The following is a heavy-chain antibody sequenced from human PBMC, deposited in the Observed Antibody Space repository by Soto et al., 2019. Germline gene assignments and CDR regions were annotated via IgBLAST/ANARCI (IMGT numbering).Heavy chain of an antibody. D-gene: IGHD6-6*01. V-gene: IGHV3-23*01. J-gene: IGHJ4*02. CDR3: ARIPWQLSFDD. CDR1: GFTFDNYA. Sequence: GGSLRISCAASGFTFDNYALNWVRQAPGKGLEWVSSISGSGGATYYADSAKGRFTISRDNSKSTLFLQMSSLRAEDTAVYYCARIPWQLSFDDWGQGTQVTVSS. CDR2: ISGSGGAT.